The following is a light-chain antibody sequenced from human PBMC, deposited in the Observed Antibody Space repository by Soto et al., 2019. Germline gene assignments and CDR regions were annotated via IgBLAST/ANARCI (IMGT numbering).Light chain of an antibody. V-gene: IGKV1-39*01. CDR2: AAS. Sequence: DIQMTQSPSSLSASVGDRVTITCRASQSISSYLNWYQQKPGKAPKLPIYAASSLQSGVPSRFSGSGSGTDFTPTISSLPPADFATYYCQQSYSTPPTFGQGTKLEIK. CDR3: QQSYSTPPT. J-gene: IGKJ2*01. CDR1: QSISSY.